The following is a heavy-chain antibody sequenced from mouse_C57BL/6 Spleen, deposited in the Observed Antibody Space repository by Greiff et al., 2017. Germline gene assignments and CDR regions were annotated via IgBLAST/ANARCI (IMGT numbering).Heavy chain of an antibody. V-gene: IGHV5-17*01. CDR2: ISSGSSTI. J-gene: IGHJ4*01. CDR1: GFTFSDYG. D-gene: IGHD6-1*01. CDR3: AKAGPLYAMDY. Sequence: EVKLMESGGGLVKPGGSLKLSCAASGFTFSDYGMHWVRQAPEKGLEWVAYISSGSSTIYYADTVKGRFTITRDNAKNTLFLQMTSLRSEDTAMYYCAKAGPLYAMDYWGQGTSVTVSS.